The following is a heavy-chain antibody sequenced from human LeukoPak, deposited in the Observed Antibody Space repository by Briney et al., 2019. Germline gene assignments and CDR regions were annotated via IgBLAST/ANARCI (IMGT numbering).Heavy chain of an antibody. CDR1: GGSISSSSYY. V-gene: IGHV4-39*07. CDR3: ARDMARGRLRYFDWHKNWFDP. CDR2: MYYSGST. D-gene: IGHD3-9*01. J-gene: IGHJ5*02. Sequence: SETLSLTCTVSGGSISSSSYYWGWIRQPPGKGLEWIGSMYYSGSTYYNPSLKSRVTISVDTSKNQFSLKLSSVTAADTAVYYCARDMARGRLRYFDWHKNWFDPWGQGTLVTVSS.